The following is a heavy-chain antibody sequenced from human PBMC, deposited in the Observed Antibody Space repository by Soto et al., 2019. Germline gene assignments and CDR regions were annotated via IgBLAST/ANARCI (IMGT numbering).Heavy chain of an antibody. Sequence: GGSLRLSCAPSGFTFSSYAMSWVRQAPGQGLEWVSTISDSGGSTNYADSVKGRFTISRDNSKNTLSLQMNSLRAEDTAIYYCLKVSVQSILYFDYWGQGTLVTVSS. D-gene: IGHD1-1*01. CDR3: LKVSVQSILYFDY. V-gene: IGHV3-23*01. J-gene: IGHJ4*02. CDR1: GFTFSSYA. CDR2: ISDSGGST.